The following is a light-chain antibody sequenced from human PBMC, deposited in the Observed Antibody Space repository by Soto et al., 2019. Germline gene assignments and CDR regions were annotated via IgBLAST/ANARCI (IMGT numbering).Light chain of an antibody. CDR2: DAS. CDR1: QGVGRF. CDR3: QQRSGWPLT. J-gene: IGKJ4*01. V-gene: IGKV3-11*01. Sequence: EIVLTQSPATLSLSPGERAALSCRASQGVGRFLAWYQQKPGQAPRLLIYDASHRATGIPARFSGSGSETDFTLVIDNLEPEDFAVYYCQQRSGWPLTFGGGTKVEIK.